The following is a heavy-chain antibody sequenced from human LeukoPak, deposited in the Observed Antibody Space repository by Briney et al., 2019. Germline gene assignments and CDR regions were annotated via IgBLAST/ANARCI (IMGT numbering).Heavy chain of an antibody. D-gene: IGHD1-1*01. Sequence: ASVKVSCKXSGYTFTSYDINWVRQATGQGLEWMGWMNPNSGNTGYSQKFQGRVTITRNTSISTAYMELSSLRSEDTAVYYCARGVRGWNDDGYMDVWGKGTTVTVSS. CDR3: ARGVRGWNDDGYMDV. J-gene: IGHJ6*03. V-gene: IGHV1-8*03. CDR2: MNPNSGNT. CDR1: GYTFTSYD.